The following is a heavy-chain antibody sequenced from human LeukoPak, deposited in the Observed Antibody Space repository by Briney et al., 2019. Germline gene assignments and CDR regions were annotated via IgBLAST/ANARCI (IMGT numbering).Heavy chain of an antibody. J-gene: IGHJ4*02. Sequence: GGSLRLSCAASGFTFSSYDMHWVRQATGKGLEWVSAIGTAGDTYYPGSVKGRFTISRENAKNSLYLQMNSLRAGDTAVYYCARGGIAAAGAKSLYYFDYWGQGTLVTVSS. V-gene: IGHV3-13*01. D-gene: IGHD6-13*01. CDR1: GFTFSSYD. CDR3: ARGGIAAAGAKSLYYFDY. CDR2: IGTAGDT.